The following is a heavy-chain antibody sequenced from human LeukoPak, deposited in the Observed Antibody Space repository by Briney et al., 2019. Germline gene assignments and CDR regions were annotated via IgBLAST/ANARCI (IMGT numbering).Heavy chain of an antibody. CDR2: IYTSGST. J-gene: IGHJ3*02. Sequence: SETLSLTCTVSGGSISSYYWSWIRQPAGKGLEWIGRIYTSGSTNYNPSLKSRVTMSVDTSKNQFSLKLSSVTAADTAVYYCARGTSFYDFDRRGAFDIWGQGTMVTVSS. CDR1: GGSISSYY. CDR3: ARGTSFYDFDRRGAFDI. V-gene: IGHV4-4*07. D-gene: IGHD3-3*01.